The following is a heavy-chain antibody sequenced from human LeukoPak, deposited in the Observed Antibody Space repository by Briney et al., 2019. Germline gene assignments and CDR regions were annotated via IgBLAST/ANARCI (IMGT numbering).Heavy chain of an antibody. V-gene: IGHV1-24*01. D-gene: IGHD3-22*01. CDR1: GYTLTELS. CDR3: ATVGQITMIVVDDAFDI. J-gene: IGHJ3*02. CDR2: FDPEDGET. Sequence: ASVKVSCKVSGYTLTELSMHWVRQAPGKGLEWMGGFDPEDGETIYAQKFQGRVTMTEDTSTDTAYMELSSLRSEDTAMYYCATVGQITMIVVDDAFDIWCQGTMVTVSS.